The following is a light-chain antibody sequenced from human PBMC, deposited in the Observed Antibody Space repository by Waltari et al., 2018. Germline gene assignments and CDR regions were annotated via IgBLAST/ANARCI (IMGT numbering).Light chain of an antibody. CDR2: EVS. CDR3: TSFTSSATWV. V-gene: IGLV2-14*01. Sequence: QSALTQPPSVSGSPGHSITISRSGTSSHIGAYKHVSLFQQHPGKAPTLLIYEVSNRPSGVSNRFSGSKSGNTASLTISGLQADDESHYYCTSFTSSATWVFGGGTKVTVL. CDR1: SSHIGAYKH. J-gene: IGLJ3*02.